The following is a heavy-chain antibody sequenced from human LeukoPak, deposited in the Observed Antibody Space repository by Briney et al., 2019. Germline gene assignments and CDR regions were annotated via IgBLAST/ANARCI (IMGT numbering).Heavy chain of an antibody. CDR1: GFTFSDYY. CDR2: ISSSGSTI. Sequence: GGSLRLSCAASGFTFSDYYMSWIRQAPGKGLEWVSYISSSGSTIYYADSVKGRFTISRDNAKNSLYLQMNSLRAEDTAVYYCARVFRYSGNYYTGGADYWGQGTLVTVSS. CDR3: ARVFRYSGNYYTGGADY. J-gene: IGHJ4*02. V-gene: IGHV3-11*01. D-gene: IGHD1-26*01.